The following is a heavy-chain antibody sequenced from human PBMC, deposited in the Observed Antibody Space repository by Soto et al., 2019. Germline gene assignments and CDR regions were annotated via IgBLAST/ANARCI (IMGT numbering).Heavy chain of an antibody. V-gene: IGHV4-59*01. D-gene: IGHD6-6*01. CDR1: GGSISSYY. Sequence: SETLSLTCTVSGGSISSYYWSWIRQPPGKGLEWIGYIYYSGSTNYNPSLKSRVTISVDTSKNQFSLKLSSVTAADTAVYYCARAYLGVAARPFWFDPWGQGTLVTVSS. J-gene: IGHJ5*02. CDR3: ARAYLGVAARPFWFDP. CDR2: IYYSGST.